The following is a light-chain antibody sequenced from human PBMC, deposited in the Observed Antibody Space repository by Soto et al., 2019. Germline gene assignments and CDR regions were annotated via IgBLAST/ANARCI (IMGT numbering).Light chain of an antibody. CDR2: SAS. J-gene: IGKJ4*01. CDR1: QSISSL. V-gene: IGKV3-20*01. CDR3: QQYGSSPLT. Sequence: EIVMTQSPATLSVSPGERATLSCRASQSISSLLAWYQQKPGQAPRLLIYSASTRATGIPDRFSGSGSGTDFTLTISRLEPEDFAVYYCQQYGSSPLTFGGGTKVDIK.